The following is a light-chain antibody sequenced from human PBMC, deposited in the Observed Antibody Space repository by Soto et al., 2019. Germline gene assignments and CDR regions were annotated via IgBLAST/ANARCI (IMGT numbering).Light chain of an antibody. Sequence: DIQMTQSPSSLSASVGDRVAITCRASRSITTHLNWYQQKPGKAPKLLIYVVSTLQTWVPSRFRGSGSGTDFTLTISSLKPAVFATYDCQQSYSTPYTFGKGTNLQIK. J-gene: IGKJ2*01. CDR2: VVS. V-gene: IGKV1-39*01. CDR3: QQSYSTPYT. CDR1: RSITTH.